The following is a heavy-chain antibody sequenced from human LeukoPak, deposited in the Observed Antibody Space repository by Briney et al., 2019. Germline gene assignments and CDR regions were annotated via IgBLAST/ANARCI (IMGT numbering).Heavy chain of an antibody. D-gene: IGHD5-12*01. CDR2: ISSSSSYI. CDR1: GFTFSSYS. CDR3: ARGDYSGNDPFDY. V-gene: IGHV3-21*01. Sequence: PGGSLRLSCAASGFTFSSYSMNWVRQAPGKGLEWVSSISSSSSYIYYADSVKGRFTISRDNAKNSLYLQMNSLRAEDTAVYYCARGDYSGNDPFDYWGQGTLVTVSS. J-gene: IGHJ4*02.